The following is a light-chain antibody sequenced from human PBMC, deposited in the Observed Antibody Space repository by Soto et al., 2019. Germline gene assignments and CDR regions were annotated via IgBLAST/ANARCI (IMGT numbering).Light chain of an antibody. CDR2: DAS. J-gene: IGKJ3*01. CDR1: QSISSW. CDR3: QQYNSFQFT. Sequence: GDRVTITCRASQSISSWLAWYQQKPGKAPKLLIYDASSLESGVPSRFSGSGSGTEFTLTISSLQPDDFATYYFQQYNSFQFTFGPGTKVDI. V-gene: IGKV1-5*01.